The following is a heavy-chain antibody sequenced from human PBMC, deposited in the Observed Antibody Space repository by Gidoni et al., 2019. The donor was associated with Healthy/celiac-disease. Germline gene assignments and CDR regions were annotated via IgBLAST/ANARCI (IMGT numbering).Heavy chain of an antibody. V-gene: IGHV3-7*03. CDR3: ARERTGDSGFDY. D-gene: IGHD3-10*01. CDR1: GFTFSSYL. J-gene: IGHJ4*02. CDR2: IKQDGSEK. Sequence: EVQLVESGGGLVQPGGSLRLSCAAHGFTFSSYLMSWVRQAPGKGLEWVANIKQDGSEKYYVDSVKGRFTISRDNAKNPLYLQMNSLRAEDTAVYYCARERTGDSGFDYWGQGTLVTVSS.